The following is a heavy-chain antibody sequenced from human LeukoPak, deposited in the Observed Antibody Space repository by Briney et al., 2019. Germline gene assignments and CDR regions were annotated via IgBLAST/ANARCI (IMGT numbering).Heavy chain of an antibody. V-gene: IGHV3-23*01. Sequence: GGSLRLSCAASGFTFSNYAMSWVRQAPGKGLEWVSAISGSGGSTYYADSVKGRFTISRGSSKNTLFLHMNTLRAEDTAIYYCAKDRTVGASYWYFDLWGRGTLVTVSS. D-gene: IGHD1-26*01. CDR3: AKDRTVGASYWYFDL. J-gene: IGHJ2*01. CDR2: ISGSGGST. CDR1: GFTFSNYA.